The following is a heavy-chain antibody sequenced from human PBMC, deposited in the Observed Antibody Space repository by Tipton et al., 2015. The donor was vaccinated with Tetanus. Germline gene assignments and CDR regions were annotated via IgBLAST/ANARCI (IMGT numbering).Heavy chain of an antibody. CDR1: GGSISSGGYY. V-gene: IGHV4-31*03. J-gene: IGHJ2*01. Sequence: TLSLTCTVSGGSISSGGYYWSWIRQHPGKGLEWIGYIYYSGSTYYNPSLKSRVTISVDTSKNQFSLKLSSVTAADTAVYYCAGQRGIAAHWYFDLWGRGTLVTVSS. CDR3: AGQRGIAAHWYFDL. D-gene: IGHD7-27*01. CDR2: IYYSGST.